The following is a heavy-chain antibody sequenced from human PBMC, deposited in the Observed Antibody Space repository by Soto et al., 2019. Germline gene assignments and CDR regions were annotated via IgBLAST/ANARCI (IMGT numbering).Heavy chain of an antibody. CDR3: AKRTSGWYFDY. V-gene: IGHV3-23*01. Sequence: PGGPLRLSCAASGFTFSSYAMSWVRQAPGKGLEWVSVISGSGDSTYYADSVKGRFTISRDNSKNTLYLQMNSLRAEDTAVYYCAKRTSGWYFDYWGQGTLVTVS. CDR2: ISGSGDST. J-gene: IGHJ4*02. D-gene: IGHD6-19*01. CDR1: GFTFSSYA.